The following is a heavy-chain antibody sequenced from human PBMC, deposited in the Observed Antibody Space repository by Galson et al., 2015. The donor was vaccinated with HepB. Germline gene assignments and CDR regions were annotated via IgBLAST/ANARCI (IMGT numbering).Heavy chain of an antibody. J-gene: IGHJ6*02. V-gene: IGHV3-30*18. Sequence: SLRLSCAASGFTFSSYGMHWVRQAPGKGLEWVAVISYDGSNKYYADSVKGRFTISRDNSKNTLYLQMNSLRAEDTAVYYCAKDLGGSGSYYNGPYYYGMDVWGQGTTVTVSS. CDR2: ISYDGSNK. CDR3: AKDLGGSGSYYNGPYYYGMDV. CDR1: GFTFSSYG. D-gene: IGHD3-10*01.